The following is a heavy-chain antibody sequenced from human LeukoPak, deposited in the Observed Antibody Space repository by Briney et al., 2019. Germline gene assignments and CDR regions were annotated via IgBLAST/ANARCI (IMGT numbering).Heavy chain of an antibody. CDR3: ARDSEVAGPIDR. CDR1: GFTFSTYS. D-gene: IGHD6-19*01. J-gene: IGHJ5*02. Sequence: GGSLRLSCEASGFTFSTYSMNWVRQPPGKGLEWVSYISLSSSTIYYADSVRGRFTVSRDNAKNSLYLQLNSLRVEDTAVYYCARDSEVAGPIDRWGQGTLVTVSS. V-gene: IGHV3-48*04. CDR2: ISLSSSTI.